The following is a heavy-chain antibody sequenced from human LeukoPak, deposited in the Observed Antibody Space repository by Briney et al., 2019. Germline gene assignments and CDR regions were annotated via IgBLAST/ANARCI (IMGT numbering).Heavy chain of an antibody. V-gene: IGHV3-30*02. CDR1: GFSFSSYG. CDR2: IRYDGNEK. J-gene: IGHJ3*02. Sequence: GGSLRLSCAASGFSFSSYGMHWVRQASGKGLELVAFIRYDGNEKYYADSVKGRFTISRDNSKNTLYLQMNSLRAEDTAVYYCARGAQQWFSAFDIWGQGTMVTVSS. CDR3: ARGAQQWFSAFDI. D-gene: IGHD6-19*01.